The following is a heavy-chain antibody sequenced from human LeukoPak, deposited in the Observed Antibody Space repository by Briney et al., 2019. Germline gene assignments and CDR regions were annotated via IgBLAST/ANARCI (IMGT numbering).Heavy chain of an antibody. J-gene: IGHJ4*02. Sequence: PGRSLRLSCAASGFTFSSYGMHWVRQAPGKGLEWVAVISYDGSNKYYADSVKGRFTISRDNSKNTLYLQMNSLRAEDTAVYYCAKEERYGGQVGYWGQGTLVTVSS. V-gene: IGHV3-30*18. CDR2: ISYDGSNK. CDR3: AKEERYGGQVGY. CDR1: GFTFSSYG. D-gene: IGHD4-23*01.